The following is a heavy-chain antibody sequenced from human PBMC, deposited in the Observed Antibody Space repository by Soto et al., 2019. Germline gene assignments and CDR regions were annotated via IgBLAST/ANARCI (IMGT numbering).Heavy chain of an antibody. Sequence: ASVKVSCKASGYTFTSYDINWVRQATGQGLEWMGWMNPNSGNTGYAQKFQGRVTMTRNTSISTAYMELSSLRSEDTAVYYCARGLTMVYATPDWFDPCGQGTLVTVSS. V-gene: IGHV1-8*01. J-gene: IGHJ5*02. D-gene: IGHD2-8*01. CDR1: GYTFTSYD. CDR3: ARGLTMVYATPDWFDP. CDR2: MNPNSGNT.